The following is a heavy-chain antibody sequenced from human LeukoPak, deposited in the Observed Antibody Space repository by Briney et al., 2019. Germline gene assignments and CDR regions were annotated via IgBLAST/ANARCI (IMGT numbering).Heavy chain of an antibody. D-gene: IGHD4-23*01. V-gene: IGHV3-48*01. CDR1: GFTFSSYS. Sequence: PGGSLRLSCAASGFTFSSYSMNWVRQAPGKGLEWVSYISSSSSTIYYADSVKGRFTISRDNAKNSLYLQMNSLRAEDTAVYYCATSLDYGGNGGYYGMDVWGQGTTVTVSS. J-gene: IGHJ6*02. CDR2: ISSSSSTI. CDR3: ATSLDYGGNGGYYGMDV.